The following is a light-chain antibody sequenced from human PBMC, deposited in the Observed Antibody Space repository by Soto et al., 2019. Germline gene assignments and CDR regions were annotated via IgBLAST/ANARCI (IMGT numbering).Light chain of an antibody. CDR1: QNILYNSNNKNY. J-gene: IGKJ1*01. CDR2: RAS. Sequence: DIVMTQSPDSLAVSLGERATINCKSSQNILYNSNNKNYVAWYQQKPGQPPKLLIYRASIRESGVPDRFSGSGSGTDFTLTISSLQAEDVAVYYCQQYYTSPTWTFGQGTKVDIK. CDR3: QQYYTSPTWT. V-gene: IGKV4-1*01.